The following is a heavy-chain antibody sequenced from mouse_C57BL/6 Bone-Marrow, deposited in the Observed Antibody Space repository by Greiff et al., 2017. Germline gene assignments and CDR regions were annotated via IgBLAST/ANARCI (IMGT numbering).Heavy chain of an antibody. V-gene: IGHV14-1*01. J-gene: IGHJ3*01. Sequence: VQLQQSGAELVRPGASVKLSCTASGFTFTGYYMHWVKQRPEQGLEWIGRIDPDDGDTEYAPKFQGKATMTADTSSTTAYLQLSSLTAEDTAVYYCTAWYGYGWFACWGQGTLVTVSA. D-gene: IGHD2-2*01. CDR1: GFTFTGYY. CDR3: TAWYGYGWFAC. CDR2: IDPDDGDT.